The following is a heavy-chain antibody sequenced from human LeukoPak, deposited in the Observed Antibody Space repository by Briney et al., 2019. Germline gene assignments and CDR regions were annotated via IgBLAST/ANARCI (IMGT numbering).Heavy chain of an antibody. Sequence: ASVKVSCKASGYTFTGYYMHWVRQAPGQGLEWMGWINPNSGGTSYAQKFQGRVTMTRDTSISTAYMELSRLRSDDTAVYYCASFRDYYDSSGYSYFDYWGQGTLVTVSS. V-gene: IGHV1-2*02. CDR3: ASFRDYYDSSGYSYFDY. D-gene: IGHD3-22*01. J-gene: IGHJ4*02. CDR1: GYTFTGYY. CDR2: INPNSGGT.